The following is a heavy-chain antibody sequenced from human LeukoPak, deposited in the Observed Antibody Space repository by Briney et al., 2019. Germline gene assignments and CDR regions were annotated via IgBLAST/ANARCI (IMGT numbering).Heavy chain of an antibody. CDR1: GYTFTGYY. J-gene: IGHJ4*02. CDR3: ARSPHPQKLVDY. V-gene: IGHV1-2*02. D-gene: IGHD6-13*01. Sequence: GASVKLSCKASGYTFTGYYMHWVRQAPGQGLEWMGWINPNSCGTNYAQKFQGRVTMTRDTSISTAYMELSRLRSDDTAVYYCARSPHPQKLVDYWGQGTLVTVSS. CDR2: INPNSCGT.